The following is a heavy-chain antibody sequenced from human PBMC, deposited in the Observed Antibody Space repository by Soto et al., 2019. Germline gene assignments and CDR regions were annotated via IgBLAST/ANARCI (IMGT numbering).Heavy chain of an antibody. Sequence: QMQLVQSGAEGKKTGSSVKVSCKASGYTFTYRYLHWVRQAPGQALEWMGWITPFNGNTNYAQKFQDRVTITRDRSMSTAYMELSSLRSEDTAMYYCAFLGGPPEYFQHWGQGTLVTVSS. CDR2: ITPFNGNT. CDR3: AFLGGPPEYFQH. D-gene: IGHD1-26*01. CDR1: GYTFTYRY. V-gene: IGHV1-45*02. J-gene: IGHJ1*01.